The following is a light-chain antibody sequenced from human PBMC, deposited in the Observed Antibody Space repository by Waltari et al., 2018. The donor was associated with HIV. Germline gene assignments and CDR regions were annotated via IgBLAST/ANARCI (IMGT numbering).Light chain of an antibody. CDR1: RSIGSW. CDR3: QQYESYWWP. Sequence: DIQMTQSPSTLSASVGDRVIITCRASRSIGSWLAWYQQKPGKAPKVMIYKASSLENGLPSRCSGSGSEPEVTLTISSLQPDDFATYYCQQYESYWWPFGQGTKVEIK. CDR2: KAS. V-gene: IGKV1-5*03. J-gene: IGKJ1*01.